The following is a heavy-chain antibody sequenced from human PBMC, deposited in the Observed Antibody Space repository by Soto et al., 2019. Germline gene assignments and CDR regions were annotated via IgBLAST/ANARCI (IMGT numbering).Heavy chain of an antibody. D-gene: IGHD3-3*01. Sequence: ASVKVSCKASGYTFTSYDINWVRQATGQGLEWMGWMNPNSGNTGYAQKFQGRVTMTRNTSISTAYMELSSLRSEDTAVYYCARGSYYDFWSGYPFQYYYYYMDVWGKGTTVTVSS. CDR2: MNPNSGNT. V-gene: IGHV1-8*01. J-gene: IGHJ6*03. CDR3: ARGSYYDFWSGYPFQYYYYYMDV. CDR1: GYTFTSYD.